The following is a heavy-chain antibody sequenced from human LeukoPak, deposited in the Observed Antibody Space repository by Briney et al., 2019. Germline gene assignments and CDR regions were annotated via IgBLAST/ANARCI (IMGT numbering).Heavy chain of an antibody. D-gene: IGHD3-10*01. CDR2: ISGSGGRT. Sequence: GGSLRLSCAASGFTFSSYSMNWVRQAPGKGLEWVSAISGSGGRTYYADSVKGRFTISRDNSKNTLYLQMNSLRAEDTAVYNCAKGDFYGSGRDYYFYMDVWGKGTTVTISS. CDR3: AKGDFYGSGRDYYFYMDV. CDR1: GFTFSSYS. J-gene: IGHJ6*03. V-gene: IGHV3-23*01.